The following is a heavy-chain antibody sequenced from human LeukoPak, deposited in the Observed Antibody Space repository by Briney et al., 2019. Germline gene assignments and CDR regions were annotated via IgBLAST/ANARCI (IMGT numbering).Heavy chain of an antibody. J-gene: IGHJ4*02. CDR1: GFTFSSYG. Sequence: PGGSLRLSCAASGFTFSSYGMHWVRQAPGKGLEWVAVISYDGSNKYYADSVKGRFTISRDNSKNTLYLQMNSLRAEDTAVYYCAKARGDSSGSYFDYWGQGTLVTVSS. D-gene: IGHD3-22*01. CDR3: AKARGDSSGSYFDY. CDR2: ISYDGSNK. V-gene: IGHV3-30*18.